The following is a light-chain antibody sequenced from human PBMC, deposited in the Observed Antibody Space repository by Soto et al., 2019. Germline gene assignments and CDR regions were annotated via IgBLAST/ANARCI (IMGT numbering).Light chain of an antibody. J-gene: IGKJ4*01. CDR3: QQYDKWPLT. Sequence: EIKMAQSPDTLSVSPGERATLSCRASQSISSKLAWYQQRPGQAPRLLIYGASTRATGVPVRFRGGGSGTEFTLTISGLQSEDFAVYCCQQYDKWPLTFGGGTKVEIK. CDR2: GAS. V-gene: IGKV3-15*01. CDR1: QSISSK.